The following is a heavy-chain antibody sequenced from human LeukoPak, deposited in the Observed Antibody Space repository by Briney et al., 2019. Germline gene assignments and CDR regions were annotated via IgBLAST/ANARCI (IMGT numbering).Heavy chain of an antibody. CDR2: INPNSGGT. J-gene: IGHJ6*03. Sequence: ASVKVSCKASGYTFTGYFIHWVRQAPGQGLEWMGWINPNSGGTNYAQKFQGRVTMTRDTSISTAYMELSRLRSDDTAVYYCARDRGVDYCSGGNCSHYYYYMDVWGKGTTVTISS. V-gene: IGHV1-2*02. D-gene: IGHD2-15*01. CDR3: ARDRGVDYCSGGNCSHYYYYMDV. CDR1: GYTFTGYF.